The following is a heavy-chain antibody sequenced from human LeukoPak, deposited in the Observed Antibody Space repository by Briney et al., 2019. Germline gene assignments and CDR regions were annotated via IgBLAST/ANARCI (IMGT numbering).Heavy chain of an antibody. CDR3: ARDPALVVPAADFDY. D-gene: IGHD2-2*01. J-gene: IGHJ4*02. CDR2: IKQDASEK. V-gene: IGHV3-7*01. CDR1: GFTFTSYW. Sequence: GGSLRLSCAASGFTFTSYWMNWVRQAPGKGLEWEANIKQDASEKYYVASVKGRFTISRDNAKNSLYLQMNSLRAEDTAVYYCARDPALVVPAADFDYWGQGTLVTVSS.